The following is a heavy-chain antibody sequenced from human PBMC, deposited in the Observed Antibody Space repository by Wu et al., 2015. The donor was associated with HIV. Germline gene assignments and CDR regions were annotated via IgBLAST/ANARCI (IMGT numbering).Heavy chain of an antibody. Sequence: QVQLEQSGAEVKPPGSSVRVSCKTYGDIFSNSAINWVRQAPGHGLEWMGVIIPMYGTANYAQQFQGRVTITADESASTAYMEVSSLKSEDTAVYYCARELQPWVGFDHWGQGTLVHRLL. CDR3: ARELQPWVGFDH. J-gene: IGHJ4*02. CDR2: IIPMYGTA. V-gene: IGHV1-69*12. CDR1: GDIFSNSA. D-gene: IGHD3-10*01.